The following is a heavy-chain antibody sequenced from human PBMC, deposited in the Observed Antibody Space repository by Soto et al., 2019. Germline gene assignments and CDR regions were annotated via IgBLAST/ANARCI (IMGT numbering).Heavy chain of an antibody. CDR1: GGSFSGYY. CDR3: ARGRSSVPDRRGIGYYGLDV. V-gene: IGHV4-34*01. D-gene: IGHD6-6*01. CDR2: INDSGIT. J-gene: IGHJ6*02. Sequence: QVQLQQWGAEVLKPSETLSLTCVVNGGSFSGYYWSWIRQPPVKGLEWIGEINDSGITDSNPSLESRVTISVDMSKNQFSLKLNSVTAADTAVYHCARGRSSVPDRRGIGYYGLDVWGQGTTVTVSS.